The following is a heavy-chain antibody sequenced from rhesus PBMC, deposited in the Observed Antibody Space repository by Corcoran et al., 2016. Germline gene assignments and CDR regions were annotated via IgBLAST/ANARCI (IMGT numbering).Heavy chain of an antibody. CDR3: ARSDLRSPAFDY. Sequence: QVQLQESGPGLVKPSETLSLTRAVSGGSLSLNYCTWIRQSPGKGLERIGYIYGGSGSTSYNPSLKSRVTISTDTSKNQFSLKLSSVTAADTAVYYCARSDLRSPAFDYWGQGVLVTVSS. J-gene: IGHJ4*01. D-gene: IGHD2-15*01. V-gene: IGHV4-147*01. CDR2: IYGGSGST. CDR1: GGSLSLNY.